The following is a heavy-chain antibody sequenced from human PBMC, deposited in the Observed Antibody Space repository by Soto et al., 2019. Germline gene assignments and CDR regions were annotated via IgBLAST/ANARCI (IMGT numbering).Heavy chain of an antibody. J-gene: IGHJ6*02. CDR3: AKELSKHWLVNYYYYGMDV. Sequence: GGSLRLSCAASGFTFSSYGMHWVRQAPGKGLEWVAVISYDGSNKYYADSVKGRFTISRDNSKNTLYLQMNSLRAEDTAVYYCAKELSKHWLVNYYYYGMDVWGQGTTVTVSS. CDR1: GFTFSSYG. CDR2: ISYDGSNK. V-gene: IGHV3-30*18. D-gene: IGHD6-19*01.